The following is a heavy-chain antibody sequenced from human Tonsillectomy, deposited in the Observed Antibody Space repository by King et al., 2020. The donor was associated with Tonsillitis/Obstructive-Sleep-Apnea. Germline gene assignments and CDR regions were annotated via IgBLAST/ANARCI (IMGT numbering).Heavy chain of an antibody. CDR1: GGSISSSSYY. Sequence: QLQESGPGLVKPSETLSLTCTVSGGSISSSSYYWGWLRQPPGKGLEWIGNVYYSGSTYYNPSLKSRVTIAVDTSKNQFSLKLSSVTAADTAVFYCARQDSSGYPYYFDSWGQGTLVTVSS. J-gene: IGHJ4*02. CDR3: ARQDSSGYPYYFDS. D-gene: IGHD3-22*01. V-gene: IGHV4-39*01. CDR2: VYYSGST.